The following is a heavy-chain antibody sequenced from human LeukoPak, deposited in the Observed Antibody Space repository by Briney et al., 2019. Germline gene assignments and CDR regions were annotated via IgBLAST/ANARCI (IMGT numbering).Heavy chain of an antibody. D-gene: IGHD3-9*01. V-gene: IGHV1-18*01. J-gene: IGHJ5*02. CDR1: GYTFTSYG. CDR2: ISAYNGNT. CDR3: ARDPSFEVPAKRWFDP. Sequence: ASVKVSCKASGYTFTSYGISWVRQAPGQGLEWMGWISAYNGNTNYAQKLQGRVTMTTDTSTSTAYMELRSLRSDDTAVYYCARDPSFEVPAKRWFDPWGQGTLVTVSS.